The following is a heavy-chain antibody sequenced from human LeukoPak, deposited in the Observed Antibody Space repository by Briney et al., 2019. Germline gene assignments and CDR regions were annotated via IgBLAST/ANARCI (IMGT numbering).Heavy chain of an antibody. V-gene: IGHV1-69*05. D-gene: IGHD3-10*01. CDR2: IIPIFGTA. J-gene: IGHJ3*02. Sequence: SVKVSCKASGGTFSSYAISWVRQAPGQGLEWMGGIIPIFGTANYAQKFQGRVTITTDESTSTAYMELSSLRSEDTAVYYCAREQTMVRGVIGSAFDIWGQGTMVTVSS. CDR3: AREQTMVRGVIGSAFDI. CDR1: GGTFSSYA.